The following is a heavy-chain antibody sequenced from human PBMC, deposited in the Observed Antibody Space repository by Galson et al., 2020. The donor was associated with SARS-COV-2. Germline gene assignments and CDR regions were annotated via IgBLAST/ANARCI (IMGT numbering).Heavy chain of an antibody. CDR2: IYYSGAT. V-gene: IGHV4-39*01. J-gene: IGHJ5*02. CDR1: GDSISSRPYY. Sequence: SETLSLTCTVSGDSISSRPYYWGWIRQPIGKGLEWIATIYYSGATYYNPSLKSRLTISIDTSKNQFSLQLTSVTAADTAVYYCARHDDVFDPWGQGTLVTVSS. CDR3: ARHDDVFDP. D-gene: IGHD3-16*01.